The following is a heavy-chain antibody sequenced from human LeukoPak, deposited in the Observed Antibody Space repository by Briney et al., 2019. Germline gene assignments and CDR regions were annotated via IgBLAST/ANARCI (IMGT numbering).Heavy chain of an antibody. CDR1: GFTFSTYS. Sequence: PGGSLRLSCVVSGFTFSTYSMNWVRQAPGKGLEWVSSISSNNNYIYYADSVKGRFTISRDNAKNSLYLQMNSLRAEDTAVYYCARDLGYGDYLDYWGQGTLVTVSS. CDR2: ISSNNNYI. J-gene: IGHJ4*02. V-gene: IGHV3-21*01. D-gene: IGHD3-16*01. CDR3: ARDLGYGDYLDY.